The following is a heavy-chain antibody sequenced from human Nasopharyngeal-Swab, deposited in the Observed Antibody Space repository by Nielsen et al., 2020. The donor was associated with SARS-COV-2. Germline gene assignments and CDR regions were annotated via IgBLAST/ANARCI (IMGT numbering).Heavy chain of an antibody. J-gene: IGHJ6*02. CDR3: ASADIVVVPAASSRHYYYYGMDV. D-gene: IGHD2-2*01. Sequence: ASVKVSCKASGYTFTSYGISWVRQAPGQGLEWMGWISAYNGNTNYAQKHQGRVTMTTDTSTSTAYMELRSLRSDDTAVYYCASADIVVVPAASSRHYYYYGMDVWGQGTTVTVSS. CDR2: ISAYNGNT. V-gene: IGHV1-18*01. CDR1: GYTFTSYG.